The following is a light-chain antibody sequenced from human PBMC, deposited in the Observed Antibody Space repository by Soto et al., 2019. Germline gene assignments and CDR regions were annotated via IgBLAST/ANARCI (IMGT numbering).Light chain of an antibody. CDR1: QSVSSTY. J-gene: IGKJ1*01. CDR2: GAS. CDR3: QQYSGSPWT. Sequence: EIVLTQSPGTLSLSPGERATLSCRASQSVSSTYLAWYQQKPGQAPRLLIYGASSRATGIPDRFSGSGSGTDLTLTISRLEPEDFAAYYCQQYSGSPWTFGQGTEVEIK. V-gene: IGKV3-20*01.